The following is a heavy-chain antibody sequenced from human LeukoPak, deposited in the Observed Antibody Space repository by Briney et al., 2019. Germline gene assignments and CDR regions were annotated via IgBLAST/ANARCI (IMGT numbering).Heavy chain of an antibody. D-gene: IGHD1-26*01. CDR3: ARGSGSYYLGFDY. V-gene: IGHV3-30-3*01. CDR2: IPYDGSNK. CDR1: GFTFSRYA. J-gene: IGHJ4*02. Sequence: PGGSLRLSCAASGFTFSRYAMHWVRQAPGKGLEWVAVIPYDGSNKYYADSVKGRFTISRDNSKNTLYLQMNSLRAEDTAVYYCARGSGSYYLGFDYWGQGTLVTVSS.